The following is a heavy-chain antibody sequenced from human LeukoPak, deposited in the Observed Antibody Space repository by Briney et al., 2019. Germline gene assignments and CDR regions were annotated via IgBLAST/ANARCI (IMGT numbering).Heavy chain of an antibody. CDR1: GFAFSNYW. J-gene: IGHJ4*02. CDR3: ARVPKQQLGEFDY. Sequence: PGGSLRLSCVASGFAFSNYWMNWVRQAPGKGLEWVAVISYDGSNQYYADSVKGRFTISRDNSKNTLYLQMNSLRAEDTAVYYCARVPKQQLGEFDYWGQGTLVTVSS. D-gene: IGHD6-13*01. CDR2: ISYDGSNQ. V-gene: IGHV3-30*03.